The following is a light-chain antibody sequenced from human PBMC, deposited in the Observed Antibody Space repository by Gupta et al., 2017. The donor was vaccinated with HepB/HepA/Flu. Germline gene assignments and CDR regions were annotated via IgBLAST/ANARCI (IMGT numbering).Light chain of an antibody. J-gene: IGLJ3*02. CDR3: CSYAGSNTWV. CDR1: SSDVGNYDL. V-gene: IGLV2-23*02. Sequence: QSALTQPASVSGSPGQSITISCTGTSSDVGNYDLVSWYQQYSDKAPKLVMYEVTKRPSGISNRFSGSKSGNTASLTISGLQAEDEADYYCCSYAGSNTWVLGGGTKLTVL. CDR2: EVT.